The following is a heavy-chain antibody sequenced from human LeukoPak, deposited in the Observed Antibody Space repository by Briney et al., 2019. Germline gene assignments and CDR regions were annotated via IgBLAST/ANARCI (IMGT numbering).Heavy chain of an antibody. CDR1: GGSISSYY. V-gene: IGHV4-59*01. Sequence: SETLSLTCTVSGGSISSYYWSWIRQPPGKGLEWIGYIYYSGSTNYNPSLKSRVTISVDTSKSQFSLNLSSVTAADTAVYYCAGDSYNYGSGSFDYWGQGTLVTVSS. CDR3: AGDSYNYGSGSFDY. CDR2: IYYSGST. D-gene: IGHD5-18*01. J-gene: IGHJ4*02.